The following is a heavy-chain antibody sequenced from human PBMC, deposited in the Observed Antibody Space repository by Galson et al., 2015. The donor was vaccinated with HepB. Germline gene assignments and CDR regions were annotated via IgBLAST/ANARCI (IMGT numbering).Heavy chain of an antibody. D-gene: IGHD3-3*01. Sequence: LRLSCAASGFTFSSYAMHWVRPAPGKGLEWVAVISYDGSNKYYADSVKGRFTISRDNSKNTLYLQMNSLRAEDTAVYYCARDSRTTYPYDFWSGYYSAGYMDVWGKGTTVTVSS. CDR2: ISYDGSNK. V-gene: IGHV3-30-3*01. J-gene: IGHJ6*04. CDR3: ARDSRTTYPYDFWSGYYSAGYMDV. CDR1: GFTFSSYA.